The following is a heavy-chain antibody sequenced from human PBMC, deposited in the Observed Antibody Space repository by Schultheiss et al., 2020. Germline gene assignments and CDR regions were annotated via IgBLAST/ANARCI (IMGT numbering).Heavy chain of an antibody. J-gene: IGHJ4*02. CDR3: ARDRNWNDDY. Sequence: ASVKVSCKASGYTFTSYAMHWVRQAPGQRLEWMGWINTDNGNTIYSPTLQGRVTMTTDTSTSTAYMELRSLRSDDTAVYYCARDRNWNDDYWGQGTLVTVSS. V-gene: IGHV1-3*04. CDR2: INTDNGNT. CDR1: GYTFTSYA. D-gene: IGHD1-1*01.